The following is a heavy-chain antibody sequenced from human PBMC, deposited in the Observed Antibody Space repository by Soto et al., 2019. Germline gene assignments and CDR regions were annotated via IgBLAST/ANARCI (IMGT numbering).Heavy chain of an antibody. D-gene: IGHD3-3*01. V-gene: IGHV3-9*01. J-gene: IGHJ6*02. Sequence: GGSLRLSCAASGFTFDDYAMHWVRQAPGKGLEWVSVISWNSGSIGYADSVKGRFTISRDNAKNSLYLQMNNLRAEDTSLYYCAIDILGFLAQPDMDVWGQGTTVTVSS. CDR2: ISWNSGSI. CDR3: AIDILGFLAQPDMDV. CDR1: GFTFDDYA.